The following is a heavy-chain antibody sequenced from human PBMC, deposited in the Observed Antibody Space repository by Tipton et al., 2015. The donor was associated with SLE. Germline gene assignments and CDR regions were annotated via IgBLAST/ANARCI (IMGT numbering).Heavy chain of an antibody. J-gene: IGHJ4*02. CDR3: VVCSPSSCSYFHF. D-gene: IGHD2-2*01. CDR1: GGSITNYY. CDR2: ICCGGRT. Sequence: TLYLTCTVSGGSITNYYWGWVRQPAGKGLEWIGRICCGGRTKYNPSLDSRVSLSVDASKDQFSLKLSSVTAADTAVYYCVVCSPSSCSYFHFWGQGMLVTVSS. V-gene: IGHV4-4*07.